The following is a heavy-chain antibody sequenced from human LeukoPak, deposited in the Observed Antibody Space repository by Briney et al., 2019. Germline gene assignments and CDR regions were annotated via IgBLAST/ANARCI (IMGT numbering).Heavy chain of an antibody. CDR1: GFTFSSYA. Sequence: GGSLRLSCAASGFTFSSYAMSWVRQAPGKGLEWVSAISGSGGNTYYADSVKGRFTISRDNSKNTLYLQMNSLRAEDTAVYYCAKLESDSSGYYSSFDYWGQGTLVTVSS. CDR3: AKLESDSSGYYSSFDY. V-gene: IGHV3-23*01. D-gene: IGHD3-22*01. J-gene: IGHJ4*02. CDR2: ISGSGGNT.